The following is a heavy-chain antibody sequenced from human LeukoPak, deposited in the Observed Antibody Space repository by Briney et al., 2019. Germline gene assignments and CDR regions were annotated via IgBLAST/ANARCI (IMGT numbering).Heavy chain of an antibody. CDR1: GGSISSGSYY. CDR2: IYTSGST. D-gene: IGHD3-16*01. J-gene: IGHJ5*02. CDR3: ARNPYYDYVWGSYISWFDP. Sequence: PSETLSLTCTVSGGSISSGSYYWSWIRQPAGKGLEWIGRIYTSGSTNYNPSLKSRVTISVDTSKNQFSLKLSSVTAADTAVYYCARNPYYDYVWGSYISWFDPWGQGTLVTVSS. V-gene: IGHV4-61*02.